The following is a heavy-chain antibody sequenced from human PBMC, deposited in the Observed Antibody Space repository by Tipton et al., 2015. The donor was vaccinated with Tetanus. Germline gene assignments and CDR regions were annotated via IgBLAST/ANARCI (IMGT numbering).Heavy chain of an antibody. D-gene: IGHD4/OR15-4a*01. CDR2: ISGSGGST. Sequence: SLRLSCAASGFTFSSYAMSWVRQAPGKGLEWVSAISGSGGSTYYADSVKGRFTISRDNSKNTLYLQMNSLRAEDTAVYYCAKTMGGLILFDYWGQGTLVTVSS. CDR3: AKTMGGLILFDY. V-gene: IGHV3-23*01. CDR1: GFTFSSYA. J-gene: IGHJ4*02.